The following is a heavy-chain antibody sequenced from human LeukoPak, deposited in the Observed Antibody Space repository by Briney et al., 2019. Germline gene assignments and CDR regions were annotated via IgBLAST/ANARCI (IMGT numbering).Heavy chain of an antibody. V-gene: IGHV3-74*01. CDR1: GFTFSSYW. D-gene: IGHD3-10*01. CDR3: ARDSYWLGGTIGAFDI. J-gene: IGHJ3*02. Sequence: GGSLRLSCAASGFTFSSYWMHWVRQAPGKGLVWVSRINSDGSSTSYEDSVKGRFTMSRDNAKTSLYLQINSLRAEDTAVYYCARDSYWLGGTIGAFDIWGQGTMVTVSS. CDR2: INSDGSST.